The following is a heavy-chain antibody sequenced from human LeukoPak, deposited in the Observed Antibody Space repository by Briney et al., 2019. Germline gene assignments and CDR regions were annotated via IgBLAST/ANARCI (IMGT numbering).Heavy chain of an antibody. CDR2: IRYDGSNK. CDR3: AKDHCVYGSGSCPFDY. D-gene: IGHD3-10*01. J-gene: IGHJ4*02. V-gene: IGHV3-30*02. Sequence: PGGSLRLSCAASGFTFSSYGMHWVRQAPGKGLEWVAFIRYDGSNKYYADSVKGRFTISRDNSKNTLYLQMNSLRAEDTAVYYCAKDHCVYGSGSCPFDYWGQGTLVAVSS. CDR1: GFTFSSYG.